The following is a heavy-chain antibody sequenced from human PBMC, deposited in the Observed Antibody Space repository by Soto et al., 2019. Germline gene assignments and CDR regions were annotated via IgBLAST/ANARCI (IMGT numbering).Heavy chain of an antibody. D-gene: IGHD3-16*01. V-gene: IGHV1-69*01. CDR1: GGTFSSYA. Sequence: QVQLVQSGAEVKKPGSSVKVSCKASGGTFSSYAISWVRQAPGQGLEWMGGIIPIFGTANYAQKFQDRVKITADESTSTAYMELSSLRSEDTAVYYCASGVQTYYDYVWGILRYWGQGTLVTVAS. CDR3: ASGVQTYYDYVWGILRY. CDR2: IIPIFGTA. J-gene: IGHJ4*02.